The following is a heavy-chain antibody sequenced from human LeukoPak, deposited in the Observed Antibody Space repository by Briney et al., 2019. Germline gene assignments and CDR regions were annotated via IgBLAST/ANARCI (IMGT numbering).Heavy chain of an antibody. J-gene: IGHJ4*02. CDR2: ISSSSSYI. CDR3: ARVWRAEYEQQLGGLFDY. D-gene: IGHD6-13*01. CDR1: GFTFSSYS. Sequence: TGGSLGLSCAASGFTFSSYSMNWVRQAPGQGLEWVSSISSSSSYIYYAASVKGRFTISRDNAKNSLYLQMNSLRAEDTAVYYCARVWRAEYEQQLGGLFDYWGQGTLVTVSS. V-gene: IGHV3-21*01.